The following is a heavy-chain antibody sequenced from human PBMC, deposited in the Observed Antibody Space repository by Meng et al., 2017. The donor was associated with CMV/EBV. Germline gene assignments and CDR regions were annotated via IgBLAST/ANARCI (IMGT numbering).Heavy chain of an antibody. V-gene: IGHV3-9*01. J-gene: IGHJ5*02. CDR3: ARPYCSSTSCYTNWFDP. D-gene: IGHD2-2*01. CDR1: GFKFDDYS. Sequence: SLKISCATSGFKFDDYSMHWVRQASGKGLEWVAGTSWNSGNLGYADSVKGRFTISRDNAKNSLYLQMNSLRPEDTAVYYCARPYCSSTSCYTNWFDPWGQGTLVTVSS. CDR2: TSWNSGNL.